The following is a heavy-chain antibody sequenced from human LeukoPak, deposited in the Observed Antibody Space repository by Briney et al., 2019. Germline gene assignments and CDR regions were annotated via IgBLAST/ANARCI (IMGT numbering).Heavy chain of an antibody. J-gene: IGHJ4*02. V-gene: IGHV4-59*01. CDR3: ARDGLGYYDILTPEPRFDY. D-gene: IGHD3-9*01. CDR2: IYYSGST. CDR1: GGSISSYY. Sequence: PSETLSLTCTVSGGSISSYYWSWIRQPPGKGLEWIGYIYYSGSTNYNPSLKSRVTISVDTSKNQFSLKLSSVTAADTAVYYYARDGLGYYDILTPEPRFDYWGQGTLVTVSS.